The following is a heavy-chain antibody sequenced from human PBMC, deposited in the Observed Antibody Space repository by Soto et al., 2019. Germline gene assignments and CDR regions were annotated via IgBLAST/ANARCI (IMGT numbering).Heavy chain of an antibody. CDR2: INPSGGST. J-gene: IGHJ6*02. CDR1: GYTFTSYY. CDR3: ARDGDKYCSSTSCYLDV. D-gene: IGHD2-2*01. V-gene: IGHV1-46*01. Sequence: QVQLVQSGAEVKKPGASVKVSCKASGYTFTSYYMHWVRQAPGQGLEWMGIINPSGGSTSYAQKFQGRGTMTRDTSTSTVYMELSSLRSEDTAVYYCARDGDKYCSSTSCYLDVWGQGTTVTVSS.